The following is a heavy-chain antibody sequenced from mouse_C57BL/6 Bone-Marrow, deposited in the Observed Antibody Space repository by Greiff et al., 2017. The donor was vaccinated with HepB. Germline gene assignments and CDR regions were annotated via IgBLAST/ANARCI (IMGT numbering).Heavy chain of an antibody. D-gene: IGHD1-1*01. CDR2: IYPRDGST. V-gene: IGHV1-78*01. J-gene: IGHJ4*01. CDR1: GYTFTDHT. Sequence: QVQLQQSDAELVKPGASVKISCKVSGYTFTDHTIHWMKQRPEQGLEWIGYIYPRDGSTKYNEKLKGKAKLTADKTSSTAYMQLNSLTSEDSAVYFCARRVDYYAMDYWGQGTSVTVSS. CDR3: ARRVDYYAMDY.